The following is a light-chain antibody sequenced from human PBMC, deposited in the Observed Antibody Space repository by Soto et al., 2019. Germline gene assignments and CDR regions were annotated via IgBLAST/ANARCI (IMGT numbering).Light chain of an antibody. Sequence: DIQMTQSPSTLSSSVGDRVTITFRASQSISSWLAWYQQKPGKAPKLLIYDASNLESGVPSRFSGSGSGTEFTLTISSLQPDDFATYYCQQYNNYWTFGQGTKVDIK. V-gene: IGKV1-5*01. CDR3: QQYNNYWT. J-gene: IGKJ1*01. CDR1: QSISSW. CDR2: DAS.